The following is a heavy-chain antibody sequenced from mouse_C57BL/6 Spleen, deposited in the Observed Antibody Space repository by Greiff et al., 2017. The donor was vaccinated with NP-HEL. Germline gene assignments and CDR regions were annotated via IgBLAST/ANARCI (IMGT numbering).Heavy chain of an antibody. CDR3: ASIRTGRGYAMDY. D-gene: IGHD4-1*01. CDR1: GYTFTDYN. CDR2: INPNNGGT. Sequence: VQLKQSGPELVKPGASVKMSCKASGYTFTDYNMHWVKQSHGKSLEWIGYINPNNGGTSYNQKFKGKATLTVNKSSSTAYMELRSLTSEDSAVYYCASIRTGRGYAMDYWGQGTSVTVSS. J-gene: IGHJ4*01. V-gene: IGHV1-22*01.